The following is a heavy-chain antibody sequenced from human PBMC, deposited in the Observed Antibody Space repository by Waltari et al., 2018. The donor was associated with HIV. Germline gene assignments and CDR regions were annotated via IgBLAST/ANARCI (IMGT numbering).Heavy chain of an antibody. Sequence: EVQLVEYGGGLVQHGKSLRLSCEASGFTFSSHSMNWVRQAPGKGLEWIAYSTTGSTTISYADSVRGRFSISRDNAKNSVYLQMDNLRVEDTAVYYCARSMSGYNHAGNLDSWGQGTLVTVSS. CDR3: ARSMSGYNHAGNLDS. D-gene: IGHD5-18*01. CDR2: STTGSTTI. CDR1: GFTFSSHS. V-gene: IGHV3-48*04. J-gene: IGHJ4*02.